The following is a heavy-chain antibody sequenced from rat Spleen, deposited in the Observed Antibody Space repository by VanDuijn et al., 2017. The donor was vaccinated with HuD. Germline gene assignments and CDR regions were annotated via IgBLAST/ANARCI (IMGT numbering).Heavy chain of an antibody. D-gene: IGHD1-11*01. V-gene: IGHV2S12*01. CDR2: ISSGGTT. CDR3: ARTYGGYTSHWFAY. CDR1: GFSLTNFH. Sequence: QVQLRESGPGLVQPSQTLSLTCTVSGFSLTNFHVHWVRQPPGKGLEWIAAISSGGTTYYNSALKSRLSISRDTSKSQVYLKMNSLQTEDTATYYCARTYGGYTSHWFAYWGQGTLVTVSS. J-gene: IGHJ3*01.